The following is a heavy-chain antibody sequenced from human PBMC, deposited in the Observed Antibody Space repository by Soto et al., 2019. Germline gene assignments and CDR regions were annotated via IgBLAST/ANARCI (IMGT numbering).Heavy chain of an antibody. CDR2: ISGSGGST. D-gene: IGHD2-15*01. CDR3: AKDWEDDIVVVVAAGLSDY. J-gene: IGHJ4*02. Sequence: GSLRLSCAASGFTFSPYAISWVRQAPGKGLEWVSAISGSGGSTYYADSVKGRFTISRDNPKNTLYLQMNSLRAEDTAVYYCAKDWEDDIVVVVAAGLSDYWGQGTLVTVSS. CDR1: GFTFSPYA. V-gene: IGHV3-23*01.